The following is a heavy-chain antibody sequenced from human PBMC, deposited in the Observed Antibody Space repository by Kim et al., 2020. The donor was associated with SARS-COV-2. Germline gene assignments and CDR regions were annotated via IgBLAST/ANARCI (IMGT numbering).Heavy chain of an antibody. V-gene: IGHV3-7*03. Sequence: GGSLRLSCEGAGFTLSTYWMNWVRQAPGKGLEWLANINQDGSETHYEGSVKGRFTISRDNAQNSVYLQMNDLRVDDTAVYFCARGPLPHYGAGCPFD. CDR3: ARGPLPHYGAGCPFD. CDR2: INQDGSET. J-gene: IGHJ5*01. CDR1: GFTLSTYW. D-gene: IGHD3-10*01.